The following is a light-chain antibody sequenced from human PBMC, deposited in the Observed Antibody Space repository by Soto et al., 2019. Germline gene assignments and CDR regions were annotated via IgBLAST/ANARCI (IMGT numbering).Light chain of an antibody. CDR1: QSVSNN. J-gene: IGKJ1*01. CDR3: QQYNNWPPGT. V-gene: IGKV3-15*01. CDR2: GAY. Sequence: EIVMTQSPATLSVSPGERATLSCRASQSVSNNLAWYQQKPGQAPRLIIYGAYTRATGIPARFSGSGSGTEFTLTISSLQSEDFAVYYCQQYNNWPPGTFGQGTKVDIK.